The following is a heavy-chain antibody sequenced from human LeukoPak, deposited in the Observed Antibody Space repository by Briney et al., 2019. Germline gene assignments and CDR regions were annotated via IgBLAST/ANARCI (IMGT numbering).Heavy chain of an antibody. V-gene: IGHV1-18*01. J-gene: IGHJ5*02. CDR3: ARGDWFDP. CDR1: GYTFTSYD. CDR2: VSGYNGNT. Sequence: ASVKVSCKASGYTFTSYDINWVRQAPGQGLEWMGWVSGYNGNTNYAQKFEGRVAMTTDTSTSTAYMVLRGLRSEDTAVYYCARGDWFDPWGQGTLVTVSS. D-gene: IGHD2-21*01.